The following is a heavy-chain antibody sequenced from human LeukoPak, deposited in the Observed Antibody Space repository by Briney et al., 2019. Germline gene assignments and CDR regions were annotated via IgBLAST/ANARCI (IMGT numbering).Heavy chain of an antibody. V-gene: IGHV4-59*01. Sequence: TSETLSLTCTVSGGSISSYYWSWIRQPPGKGLEWIGYIYYSGSTNYNPSLKSRVTISVDTSKNQFSLKLSSVTAADTAVYYCAREPAPHDAFDIWGQGAMVTASS. CDR1: GGSISSYY. CDR3: AREPAPHDAFDI. J-gene: IGHJ3*02. CDR2: IYYSGST.